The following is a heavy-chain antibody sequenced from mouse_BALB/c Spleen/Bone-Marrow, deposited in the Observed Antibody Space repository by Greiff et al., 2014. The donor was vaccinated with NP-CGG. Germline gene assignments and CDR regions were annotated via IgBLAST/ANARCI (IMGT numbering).Heavy chain of an antibody. CDR2: ISYSGNA. Sequence: EVQVVESGPSLVKPSQTLSLTCSVTGDSITSSYWNWIRKFPGNKLEYMGYISYSGNAHYNPSLKSRISLTQDTSKNQYYLQLNSVTTEDTATYFCARGNGYHFDYWGQGTTLTVSS. CDR3: ARGNGYHFDY. V-gene: IGHV3-8*02. J-gene: IGHJ2*01. D-gene: IGHD1-2*01. CDR1: GDSITSSY.